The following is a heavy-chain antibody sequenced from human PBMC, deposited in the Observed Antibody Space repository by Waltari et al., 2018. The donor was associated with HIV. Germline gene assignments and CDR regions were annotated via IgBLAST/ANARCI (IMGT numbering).Heavy chain of an antibody. V-gene: IGHV4-59*01. CDR2: IYYTGIT. CDR1: GGSINDNY. J-gene: IGHJ6*02. Sequence: QVQLKESGPGLVKPSETLSLTCSVSGGSINDNYWSWVRQTPGKGLVWIGYIYYTGITNYNPSLKGRVTMSLDTSKKQFSLRLTSVTAADTAVYYCAGEGGFGGRHYYYYYGMDVWGPGTTVTVTS. CDR3: AGEGGFGGRHYYYYYGMDV. D-gene: IGHD3-10*01.